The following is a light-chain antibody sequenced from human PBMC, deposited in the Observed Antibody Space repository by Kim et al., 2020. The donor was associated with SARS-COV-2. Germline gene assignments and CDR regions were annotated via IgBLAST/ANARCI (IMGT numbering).Light chain of an antibody. CDR1: SNDVGGYAY. J-gene: IGLJ1*01. CDR3: SSYTRSSTYL. V-gene: IGLV2-14*01. CDR2: DVT. Sequence: QSALTQPASVSGSLGQSITISCTGTSNDVGGYAYVSWYQQHPGKAPKLMIYDVTKRPSGVSNRFSGSKSGNTASLTISGLQAEDEADYFCSSYTRSSTYLFGTGTKVTVL.